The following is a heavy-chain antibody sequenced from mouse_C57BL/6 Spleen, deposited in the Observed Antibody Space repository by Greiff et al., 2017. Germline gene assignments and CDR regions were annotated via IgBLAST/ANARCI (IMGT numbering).Heavy chain of an antibody. V-gene: IGHV1-52*01. CDR2: IDPSDSET. D-gene: IGHD1-1*01. Sequence: QVQLQQPGAELVRPGSSVKLSCKASGYTFTSYWMHWVKQRPIQGLEWIGNIDPSDSETHYNQKFKDKATLTVDKSSSTAYMQLSSLTSEDAAVYYCARGVITTVEDDVDYWGQGTTLTVSS. CDR3: ARGVITTVEDDVDY. CDR1: GYTFTSYW. J-gene: IGHJ2*01.